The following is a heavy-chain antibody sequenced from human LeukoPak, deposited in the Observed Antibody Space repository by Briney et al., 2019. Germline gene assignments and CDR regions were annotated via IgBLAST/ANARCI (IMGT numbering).Heavy chain of an antibody. CDR3: ARDGSRSSWPEYYYGMDV. CDR1: GFTFSSYA. CDR2: ISYDGSNK. Sequence: PGGSLRLSCAASGFTFSSYAMHWVRQAPGKGLEWVAVISYDGSNKYYADSVKGRFTISRDNSKNTLYLQMNSLRAEDTAVYYCARDGSRSSWPEYYYGMDVWGQGTTVTVSS. J-gene: IGHJ6*02. V-gene: IGHV3-30-3*01. D-gene: IGHD6-13*01.